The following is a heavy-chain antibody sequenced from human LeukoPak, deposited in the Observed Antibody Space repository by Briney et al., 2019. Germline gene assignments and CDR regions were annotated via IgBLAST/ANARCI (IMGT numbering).Heavy chain of an antibody. V-gene: IGHV3-48*04. CDR2: ISRSGSTK. CDR3: ARATWDPNYYYYMDV. D-gene: IGHD1-26*01. CDR1: GFTFSSYS. J-gene: IGHJ6*03. Sequence: PGGSLRLSCAASGFTFSSYSMNWVRQAPGKGLEWVSSISRSGSTKYYADSVKGRFTISRDNAKNSLYLQMNSLRAEDTAVYFCARATWDPNYYYYMDVWGKGTTVTISS.